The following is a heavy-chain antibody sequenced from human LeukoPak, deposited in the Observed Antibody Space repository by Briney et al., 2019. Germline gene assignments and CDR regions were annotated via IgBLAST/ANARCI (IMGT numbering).Heavy chain of an antibody. CDR1: GFTFSSYG. CDR3: AKVLPWFGERDAFDI. V-gene: IGHV3-30*02. Sequence: PGGSLRLSCAASGFTFSSYGMHWVRQAPGKGLEWVAFIRYDGSNKYYADSVKGRFTISRDNSKNTLYLQMNSLRAEDTAVYYCAKVLPWFGERDAFDIWGQGTMVTVSS. J-gene: IGHJ3*02. CDR2: IRYDGSNK. D-gene: IGHD3-10*01.